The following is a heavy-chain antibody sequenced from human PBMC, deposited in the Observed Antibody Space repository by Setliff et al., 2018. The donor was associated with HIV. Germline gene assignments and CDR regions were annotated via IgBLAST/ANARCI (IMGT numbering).Heavy chain of an antibody. V-gene: IGHV3-13*01. Sequence: GGSLRLSCEASGFTFSDYDFHWVRQAAGKGLEWVSAIGTGGDTYYVDSVKGRFAISRENARNSLYLQMNSLRVGDTAVYYCAREIRTVYTGGHYFYGIDVWGQGTAVTVSS. J-gene: IGHJ6*02. D-gene: IGHD3-16*01. CDR1: GFTFSDYD. CDR3: AREIRTVYTGGHYFYGIDV. CDR2: IGTGGDT.